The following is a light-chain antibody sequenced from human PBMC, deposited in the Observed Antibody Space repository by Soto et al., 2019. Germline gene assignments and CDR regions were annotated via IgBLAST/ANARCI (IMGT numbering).Light chain of an antibody. CDR1: SSNIRSNT. CDR2: SDN. V-gene: IGLV1-44*01. Sequence: QSVLTQPPSASGTPGQRVTISWSGSSSNIRSNTVNWYQQVPGTAPKLLVYSDNQRPSGVPDRFSGSKSGTSASLAISGLQSEDEADYYCAAWDDGLNGWVFGGGTKVTVL. CDR3: AAWDDGLNGWV. J-gene: IGLJ3*02.